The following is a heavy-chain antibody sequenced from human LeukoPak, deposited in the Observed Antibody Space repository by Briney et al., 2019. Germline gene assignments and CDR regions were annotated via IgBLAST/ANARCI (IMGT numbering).Heavy chain of an antibody. D-gene: IGHD4-11*01. CDR1: GFTFSSYA. CDR2: ISYDGSNK. V-gene: IGHV3-30-3*01. CDR3: ARVGPINYGNSPCYFDY. J-gene: IGHJ4*02. Sequence: PGGSLRLSCAASGFTFSSYAMHWVRQAPGKGLEWVAVISYDGSNKYYADSVKGRFTISRDNSKNTLYLQMNSLRAEDTAVYYCARVGPINYGNSPCYFDYWGKGPLVTVPS.